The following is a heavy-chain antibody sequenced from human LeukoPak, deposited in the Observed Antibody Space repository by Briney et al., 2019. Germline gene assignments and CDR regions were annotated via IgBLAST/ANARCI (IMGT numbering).Heavy chain of an antibody. D-gene: IGHD3-16*01. CDR2: ISGDGTRT. V-gene: IGHV3-23*01. CDR3: AKWPEGAMDYFDY. Sequence: GGSLRLSCAASGFSFSSYAMTWARQAPVKGLEWVSAISGDGTRTYYADSVKVRFTISRDNSKNTLYLEMSSLRVEDTAIYYCAKWPEGAMDYFDYWGQGTLVTVSS. CDR1: GFSFSSYA. J-gene: IGHJ4*02.